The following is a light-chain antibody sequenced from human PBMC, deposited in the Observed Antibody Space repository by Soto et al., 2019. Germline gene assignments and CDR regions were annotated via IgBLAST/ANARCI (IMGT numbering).Light chain of an antibody. J-gene: IGLJ1*01. Sequence: QSALTQPPSASGSPGQSVTISCTGTKNDVGFYDFVSWYQHHPGKAPRLIIYEVVQRPSGVPDRFSGSKSGNTASLTVSGLQAADEADYFCKSYAGSNTYVFGSGIKVTVL. V-gene: IGLV2-8*01. CDR2: EVV. CDR3: KSYAGSNTYV. CDR1: KNDVGFYDF.